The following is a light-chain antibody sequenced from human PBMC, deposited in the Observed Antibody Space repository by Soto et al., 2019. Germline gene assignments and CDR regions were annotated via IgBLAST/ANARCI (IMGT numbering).Light chain of an antibody. CDR2: DVS. V-gene: IGLV2-14*01. J-gene: IGLJ1*01. Sequence: SVLTQPASLSGSPGQSITISCTGTSSDVGTYNHVSWYQQHPGKAPKLMIYDVSNRPSGVSNRFSGSKSGNTASLTISGLQAEDEADYYCSSYTTSTTLGVFGTGTKVTVL. CDR1: SSDVGTYNH. CDR3: SSYTTSTTLGV.